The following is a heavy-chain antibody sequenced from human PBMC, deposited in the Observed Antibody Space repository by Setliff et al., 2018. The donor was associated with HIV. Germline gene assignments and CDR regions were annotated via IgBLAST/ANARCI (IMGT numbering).Heavy chain of an antibody. Sequence: SETLSLTCTVSGGSISSYYWSWIRQPPGKGLEWLGHIYSSGSTNYNPPLKSRVTISVDTSKNQFSLKLYSVTAADTAVYYCARAYFGSGIYYWGQGTAVTVSS. D-gene: IGHD3-10*01. J-gene: IGHJ4*03. CDR2: IYSSGST. CDR1: GGSISSYY. V-gene: IGHV4-4*09. CDR3: ARAYFGSGIYY.